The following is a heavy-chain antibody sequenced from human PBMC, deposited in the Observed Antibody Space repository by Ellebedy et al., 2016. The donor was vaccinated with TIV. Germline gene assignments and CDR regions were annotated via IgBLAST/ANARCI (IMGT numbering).Heavy chain of an antibody. CDR3: ARGYGDYASGY. J-gene: IGHJ4*02. CDR1: GFTFSTYT. D-gene: IGHD4-17*01. Sequence: GESLKISCAASGFTFSTYTMNWVRQAPGKGLEWISFINTRSTTIYYADSAKGRFTISRDDAKNSLYLQMNSLRDEDTAIYYCARGYGDYASGYWGQGTLVTVSS. V-gene: IGHV3-48*02. CDR2: INTRSTTI.